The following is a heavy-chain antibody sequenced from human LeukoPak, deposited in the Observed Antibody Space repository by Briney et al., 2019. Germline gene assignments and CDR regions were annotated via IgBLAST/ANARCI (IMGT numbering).Heavy chain of an antibody. CDR2: IIPIFGTA. Sequence: SVKVSCKASGGTFSSYAISWVRQAPGQGLEWMGGIIPIFGTANYAQKFQGRVTITADKSTSTAYMELSSLRSEDTAVYYCARDTTGTTGTTGECDYWGQGTLVTVSS. CDR3: ARDTTGTTGTTGECDY. D-gene: IGHD1-1*01. J-gene: IGHJ4*02. CDR1: GGTFSSYA. V-gene: IGHV1-69*06.